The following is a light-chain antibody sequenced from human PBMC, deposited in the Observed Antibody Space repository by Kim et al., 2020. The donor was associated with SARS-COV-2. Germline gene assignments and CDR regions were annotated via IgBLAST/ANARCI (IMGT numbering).Light chain of an antibody. CDR3: CSYAGSGYV. V-gene: IGLV2-23*02. CDR1: SSDVGNYNL. CDR2: EVS. Sequence: QSALTQPASVSGSPGQSITISCTGTSSDVGNYNLVSWYQQHPGKAPKLIIYEVSKWPSGVSNRFSGSVSGNTASLTISGLQSEDEADYYCCSYAGSGYVFGTGTKVTVL. J-gene: IGLJ1*01.